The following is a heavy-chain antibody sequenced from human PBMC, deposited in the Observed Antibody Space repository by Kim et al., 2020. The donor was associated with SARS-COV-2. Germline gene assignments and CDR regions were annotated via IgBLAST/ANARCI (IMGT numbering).Heavy chain of an antibody. Sequence: SETLSLTCTVSDGSISSYYWGWIRLPPGKGLEWIGHMYYSGSTNYNPSLKSRVAISVDTSKNQLSLRLTSVTAADTAVYYCARRSQRENFFDYWGQGTLVTVSS. V-gene: IGHV4-59*13. D-gene: IGHD6-25*01. CDR1: DGSISSYY. CDR3: ARRSQRENFFDY. J-gene: IGHJ4*02. CDR2: MYYSGST.